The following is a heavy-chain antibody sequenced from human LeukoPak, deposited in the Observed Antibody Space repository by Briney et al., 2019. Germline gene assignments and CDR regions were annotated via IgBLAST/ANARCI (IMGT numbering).Heavy chain of an antibody. V-gene: IGHV3-30*03. D-gene: IGHD3-3*01. CDR2: TSYGANNK. Sequence: GGSLRLSCAVSGFTFSIYGMHWVRQAPGKGLEWVAVTSYGANNKYYADSVKGRFTISRDNSNNTLYLQMDSLRAEDTAVYYCVLPVMILNGYFHHWGQGTLVTVSS. J-gene: IGHJ1*01. CDR1: GFTFSIYG. CDR3: VLPVMILNGYFHH.